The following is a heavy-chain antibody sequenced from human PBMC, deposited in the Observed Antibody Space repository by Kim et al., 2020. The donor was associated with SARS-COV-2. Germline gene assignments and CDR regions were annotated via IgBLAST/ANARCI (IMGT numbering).Heavy chain of an antibody. D-gene: IGHD1-26*01. CDR1: GFTFNNYD. V-gene: IGHV3-30*18. CDR2: ISYDEKNK. Sequence: GGSLRLSCAASGFTFNNYDMHWVRQAPGKGLEWVAVISYDEKNKYYVDSVKGRFTISRDNSKNTVYLQMNSLRAEDTAVYYCAKVEYYHSPYYYGMDVWGQGTTVTVSS. CDR3: AKVEYYHSPYYYGMDV. J-gene: IGHJ6*02.